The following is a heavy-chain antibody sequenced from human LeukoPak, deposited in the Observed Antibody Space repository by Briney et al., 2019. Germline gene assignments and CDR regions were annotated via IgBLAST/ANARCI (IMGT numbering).Heavy chain of an antibody. Sequence: GGSLRLSCAASGFTVSSNYMSWVRQAPGKGLEWVSAISGSGDGTYYADSVKGRFTISRDISKNTLYLQMSSLRAEDTAVYYCAKDRRFHYDSSGNYYFDYWGQGTLVTVSS. J-gene: IGHJ4*02. V-gene: IGHV3-23*01. CDR3: AKDRRFHYDSSGNYYFDY. CDR2: ISGSGDGT. D-gene: IGHD3-22*01. CDR1: GFTVSSNY.